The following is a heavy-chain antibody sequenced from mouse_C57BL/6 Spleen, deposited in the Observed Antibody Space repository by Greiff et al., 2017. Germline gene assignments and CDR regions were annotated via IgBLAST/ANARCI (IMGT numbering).Heavy chain of an antibody. J-gene: IGHJ1*03. CDR1: GYTFTDYN. CDR2: INPNNGGT. CDR3: AIYYYGSSYGWYFDV. D-gene: IGHD1-1*01. V-gene: IGHV1-22*01. Sequence: VQLQQSGPELVKPGASVKMSCKASGYTFTDYNMHWVKQSHGKSLEWIGYINPNNGGTSYNQKFKGKATLTVNKSSSTAYMELRSLTSEDSAVYYCAIYYYGSSYGWYFDVWGTGTTVTVSS.